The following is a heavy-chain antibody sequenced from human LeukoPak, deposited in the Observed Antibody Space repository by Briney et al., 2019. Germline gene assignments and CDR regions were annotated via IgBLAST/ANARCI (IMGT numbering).Heavy chain of an antibody. Sequence: GGSLRLSCAVAGFNFWNTGMSWVRQAPGKGLEWVSAIGGGGSDTKYTDSVKGRFTILRDISKNTLYLQMNSLRAEDTAVYYCAREGLNYWGQGTLVTVSS. CDR3: AREGLNY. V-gene: IGHV3-23*01. CDR2: IGGGGSDT. CDR1: GFNFWNTG. J-gene: IGHJ4*02. D-gene: IGHD6-19*01.